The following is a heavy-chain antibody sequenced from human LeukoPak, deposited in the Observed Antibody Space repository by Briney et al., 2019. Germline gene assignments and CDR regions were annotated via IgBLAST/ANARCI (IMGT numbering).Heavy chain of an antibody. Sequence: PGGSLPLSCAVSGFNFNRYGMHWVRQAPGKGLEWVAVMSHDGSNEYYADSVKGRFTISRDTSKNTMYLQMNSLRPEDTAVYYCAKDRLGSSGTFFDYWGQGTLVTVSS. D-gene: IGHD3-3*01. V-gene: IGHV3-30*18. CDR1: GFNFNRYG. J-gene: IGHJ4*02. CDR3: AKDRLGSSGTFFDY. CDR2: MSHDGSNE.